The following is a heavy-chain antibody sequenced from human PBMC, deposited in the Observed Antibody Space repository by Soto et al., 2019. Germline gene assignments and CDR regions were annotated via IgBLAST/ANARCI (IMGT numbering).Heavy chain of an antibody. V-gene: IGHV4-59*01. D-gene: IGHD6-19*01. CDR3: ARTGYSSGFYYCER. CDR1: GGSITSYY. CDR2: IYNSVNT. J-gene: IGHJ4*02. Sequence: PSETLSLTCTVSGGSITSYYWSWIRQHPGKGLEWIGYIYNSVNTNYNPSLKSRVTISVDTSKNQFSLKLSSVAAADTAVYYCARTGYSSGFYYCERWGKGNMVSVSA.